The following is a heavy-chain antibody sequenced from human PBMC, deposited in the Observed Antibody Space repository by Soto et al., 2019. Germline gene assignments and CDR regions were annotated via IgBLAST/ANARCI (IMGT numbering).Heavy chain of an antibody. D-gene: IGHD6-6*01. CDR2: INHSGST. Sequence: SATLSLTCAVYGGSFSGYYWSWIRQPPGKGLEWIGEINHSGSTNYNPSLKSRVTISVDTSKNQFSLKLSSVTAADTAVYYCARPEYSRSSGWFDPCAQRTSVTVFS. J-gene: IGHJ5*02. CDR3: ARPEYSRSSGWFDP. V-gene: IGHV4-34*01. CDR1: GGSFSGYY.